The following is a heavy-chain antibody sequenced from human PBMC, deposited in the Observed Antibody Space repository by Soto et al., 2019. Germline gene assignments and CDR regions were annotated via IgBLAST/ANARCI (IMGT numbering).Heavy chain of an antibody. D-gene: IGHD3-22*01. V-gene: IGHV4-34*01. J-gene: IGHJ5*02. Sequence: SETLSLTCAVYGGSVGGYYWSWVRQPPGKGLEWIGEINHSGSITYAPSLKSRVTMSVDTSKNQFSLRLNSVTAADTAVYYCARGHYYDSSGYSRDNWFDPWGQGTLVT. CDR1: GGSVGGYY. CDR2: INHSGSI. CDR3: ARGHYYDSSGYSRDNWFDP.